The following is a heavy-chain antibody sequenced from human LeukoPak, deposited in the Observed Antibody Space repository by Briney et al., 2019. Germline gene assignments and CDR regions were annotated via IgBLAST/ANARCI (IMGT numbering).Heavy chain of an antibody. CDR1: GGTFSSYA. V-gene: IGHV1-69*05. Sequence: SVKVSCKASGGTFSSYAISWVRQAPGQGLEWMGGIIPIFGTANYAQKFQGRVTITTDESTSTAYMELSSLRPEDTAVYYCARVFSGYSSGSQRYDYWGQGTLVTVSS. CDR3: ARVFSGYSSGSQRYDY. D-gene: IGHD6-19*01. CDR2: IIPIFGTA. J-gene: IGHJ4*02.